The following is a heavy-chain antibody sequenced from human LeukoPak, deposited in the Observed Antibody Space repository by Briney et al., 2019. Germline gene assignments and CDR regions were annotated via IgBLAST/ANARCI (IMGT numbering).Heavy chain of an antibody. CDR2: IYSGGST. CDR3: VGSGWYGYFDY. J-gene: IGHJ4*02. V-gene: IGHV3-53*01. D-gene: IGHD6-19*01. Sequence: GGSLRLSCAASGFTVSSNYMSWVRQAPGKGLGWVSIIYSGGSTYYADSVKGRFTISRDSSKNTLYLQMNSLRAEDTAVYYCVGSGWYGYFDYWGQGTLVTVSS. CDR1: GFTVSSNY.